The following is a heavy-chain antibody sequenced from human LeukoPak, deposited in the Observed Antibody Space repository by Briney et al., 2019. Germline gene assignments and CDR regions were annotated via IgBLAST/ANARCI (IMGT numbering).Heavy chain of an antibody. V-gene: IGHV3-33*06. CDR2: IWYDGGDK. J-gene: IGHJ4*02. D-gene: IGHD6-19*01. CDR1: AFTFSSYG. Sequence: GGSLRLSCAASAFTFSSYGMHWVRQAPGKGLEWVAVIWYDGGDKYYADSVKGRFTISRDNSKNTLYLQMNSLRVEDTAVYYCAKDLLYSSGSRLLDYWGQGTLVTVSS. CDR3: AKDLLYSSGSRLLDY.